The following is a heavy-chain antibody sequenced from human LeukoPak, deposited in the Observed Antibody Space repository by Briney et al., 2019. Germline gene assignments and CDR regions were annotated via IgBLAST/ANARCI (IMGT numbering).Heavy chain of an antibody. D-gene: IGHD3-10*01. J-gene: IGHJ4*02. V-gene: IGHV1-2*02. CDR1: GYTFTGYY. Sequence: ASVKVSCKASGYTFTGYYMHWVRQAPGQGLEWMGWINPNSGGTNYAQKFQGRVTMTRDTSISTAYMELSRLRSDDTAVYYCAXXXXLWFGEFHLPPDYWGQGTLVTVSS. CDR3: AXXXXLWFGEFHLPPDY. CDR2: INPNSGGT.